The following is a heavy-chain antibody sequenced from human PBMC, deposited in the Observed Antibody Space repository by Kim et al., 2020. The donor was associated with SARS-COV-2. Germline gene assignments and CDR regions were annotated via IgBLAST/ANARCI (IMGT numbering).Heavy chain of an antibody. CDR3: AKAPTPRYGLDV. V-gene: IGHV3-30-3*01. CDR1: GFTFSSYA. Sequence: GGSLRLSCAVSGFTFSSYAMHWVRQAPGKGLEWVAVISFDGSNQYYADSVKGRFTISRVNSKNTLYLQMNTLTTEDTAIYYCAKAPTPRYGLDVWGQGTT. CDR2: ISFDGSNQ. J-gene: IGHJ6*02.